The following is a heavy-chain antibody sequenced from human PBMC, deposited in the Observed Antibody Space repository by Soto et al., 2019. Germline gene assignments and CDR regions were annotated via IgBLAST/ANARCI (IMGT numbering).Heavy chain of an antibody. CDR1: GFTFSNAW. CDR2: IKSKTDGGTT. V-gene: IGHV3-15*01. CDR3: TTDGGVINYYYYYGMDV. Sequence: PGGSLRLSCAASGFTFSNAWMSWVRQAPGKGLEWVGRIKSKTDGGTTDYAAPVKGRFTISRDDSKNTLYLQMNSLKTEDTAVYYCTTDGGVINYYYYYGMDVWGQGTTVTVSS. J-gene: IGHJ6*02. D-gene: IGHD3-3*01.